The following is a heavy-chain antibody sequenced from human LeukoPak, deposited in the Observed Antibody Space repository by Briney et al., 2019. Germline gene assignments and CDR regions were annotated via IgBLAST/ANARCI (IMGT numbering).Heavy chain of an antibody. CDR1: GFTFDDYA. CDR3: AKDMAAYYYSSGNIDY. Sequence: EGSLRLSCAASGFTFDDYAMHWVRQAPGKGLEWVSFISWDGGSTYYADSVKGRFTISRDNSKNSLYLQMNSLRAEDTALYYCAKDMAAYYYSSGNIDYWGQGTLVTVSS. D-gene: IGHD3-10*01. V-gene: IGHV3-43D*03. CDR2: ISWDGGST. J-gene: IGHJ4*02.